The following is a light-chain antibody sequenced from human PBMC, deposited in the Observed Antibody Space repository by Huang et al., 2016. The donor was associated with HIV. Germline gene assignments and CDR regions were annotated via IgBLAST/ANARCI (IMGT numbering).Light chain of an antibody. V-gene: IGKV3-15*01. CDR2: ATA. J-gene: IGKJ4*01. CDR1: QSVRDK. Sequence: EIVMTQSPDTLSVSHGERATLSGRASQSVRDKLAWYQQKPGQAPRLLLHATATRAAGVPVRFSGSGSGTEFTLTISSLQSEDCGVYYCQQYESWPPLTFGGGTKVEIK. CDR3: QQYESWPPLT.